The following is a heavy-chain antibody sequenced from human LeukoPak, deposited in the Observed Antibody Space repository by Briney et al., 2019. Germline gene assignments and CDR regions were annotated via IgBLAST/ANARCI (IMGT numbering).Heavy chain of an antibody. CDR2: ISGDGGST. J-gene: IGHJ3*02. D-gene: IGHD3-22*01. Sequence: AGGSLRLSCAASGFTFDDYAMHWVRQAPGKGLEWVSLISGDGGSTYYADSVKGRFTISRDNSKNSLYLQMNSLRTEDTALYYCAKDGDYDSSGYYLHAFDISGQGTMVTVSS. CDR3: AKDGDYDSSGYYLHAFDI. V-gene: IGHV3-43*02. CDR1: GFTFDDYA.